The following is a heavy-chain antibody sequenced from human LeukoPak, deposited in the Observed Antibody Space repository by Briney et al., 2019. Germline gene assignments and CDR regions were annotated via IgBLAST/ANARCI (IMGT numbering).Heavy chain of an antibody. CDR2: VYSGGST. V-gene: IGHV3-53*01. CDR1: GFTVSTNY. J-gene: IGHJ4*02. Sequence: PGGSLRLSCAASGFTVSTNYMSWVRQAPGKGLEWVAVVYSGGSTYYADSVKGRFTISRDNSKNTLYLQMNSLRAEDTAVYYCARDSSSGWYHAYWGQGTLVTVSS. D-gene: IGHD6-19*01. CDR3: ARDSSSGWYHAY.